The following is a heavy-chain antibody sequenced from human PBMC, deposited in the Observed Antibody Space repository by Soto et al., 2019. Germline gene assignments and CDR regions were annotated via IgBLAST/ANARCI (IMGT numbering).Heavy chain of an antibody. J-gene: IGHJ6*02. CDR1: GYTFTGYY. D-gene: IGHD2-2*01. V-gene: IGHV1-2*04. CDR2: INPNSGGT. CDR3: ARDLSTPAASLNYYYYGMDV. Sequence: ASVKVSCKASGYTFTGYYMHWVRQAPGQGLEWMGWINPNSGGTNYAQKFQGWVTMTRDTSISTAYMELSRLRSDDTAVYYCARDLSTPAASLNYYYYGMDVWGQGTTVTVSS.